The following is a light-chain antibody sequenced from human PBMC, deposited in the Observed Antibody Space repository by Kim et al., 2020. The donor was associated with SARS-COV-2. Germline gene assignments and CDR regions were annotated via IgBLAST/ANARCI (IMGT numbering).Light chain of an antibody. Sequence: GQSVTISCTGTSSDVGGYYYVSWYQHHPGKAPKLVIYEISERPSGVPDRFSGSKSGNTASLTVSGLQAEDEADYYCSSYAGSNNLIFGGGTQLTVL. J-gene: IGLJ2*01. CDR2: EIS. V-gene: IGLV2-8*01. CDR1: SSDVGGYYY. CDR3: SSYAGSNNLI.